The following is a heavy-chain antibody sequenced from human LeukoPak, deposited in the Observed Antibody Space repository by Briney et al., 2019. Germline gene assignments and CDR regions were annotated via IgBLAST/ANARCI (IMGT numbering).Heavy chain of an antibody. D-gene: IGHD2-8*01. CDR1: GGTFSSYA. V-gene: IGHV1-69*06. Sequence: ASVKVSCKASGGTFSSYAISWVRQAPGQGLEWMGGIIPIFGTANYAKKFQGRVTITADKSTSTAYMELSSLRSEDTAVYYCARRGLRGHYFDYWGQGTLVTVSS. J-gene: IGHJ4*02. CDR2: IIPIFGTA. CDR3: ARRGLRGHYFDY.